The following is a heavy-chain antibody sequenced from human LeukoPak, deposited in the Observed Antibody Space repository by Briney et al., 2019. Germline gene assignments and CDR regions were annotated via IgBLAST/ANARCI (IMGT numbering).Heavy chain of an antibody. V-gene: IGHV3-23*01. J-gene: IGHJ3*02. CDR2: SSGSGSIT. D-gene: IGHD3-22*01. CDR1: EFTFTDYA. CDR3: AKDLSSGYYDAFDI. Sequence: GGSLRLSCAAPEFTFTDYAMTWVRQAPGKGLEWVSASSGSGSITYYADSVKGRFTISRDNSNNTLYLQMNSLRAEDTAVYYCAKDLSSGYYDAFDIWGQGTMVTVSS.